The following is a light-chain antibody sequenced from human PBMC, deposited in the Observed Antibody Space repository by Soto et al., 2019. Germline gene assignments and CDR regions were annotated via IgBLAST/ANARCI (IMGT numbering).Light chain of an antibody. CDR1: QRISSH. Sequence: EIVLTQSPVTLSLSTGERATLSCRASQRISSHLAWYQQKPGRAPRLLIYDASNRATGIPAKFSGSGSGTDFTLTISSLEPEDFAVYYCQQRNTWPFTFGEGTKVDIK. CDR2: DAS. J-gene: IGKJ4*01. V-gene: IGKV3-11*01. CDR3: QQRNTWPFT.